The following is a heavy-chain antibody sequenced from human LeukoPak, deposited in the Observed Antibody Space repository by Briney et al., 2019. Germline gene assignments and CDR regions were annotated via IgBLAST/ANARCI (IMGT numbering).Heavy chain of an antibody. J-gene: IGHJ4*02. D-gene: IGHD1-26*01. CDR1: GGTFSCYA. CDR3: AKASHVVGARLYYFDY. V-gene: IGHV1-69*05. Sequence: GASVKVSCKASGGTFSCYAISWVRQAPGQGLEWMGGIIPIFGTANYAQKFQGRVTITTDESTSTAYMELSSLRSEDTAVYYCAKASHVVGARLYYFDYWGQGTLVTVSS. CDR2: IIPIFGTA.